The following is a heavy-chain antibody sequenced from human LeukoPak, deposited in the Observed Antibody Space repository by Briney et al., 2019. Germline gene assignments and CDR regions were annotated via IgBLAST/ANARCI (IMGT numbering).Heavy chain of an antibody. V-gene: IGHV4-34*01. J-gene: IGHJ5*02. CDR2: INHSGST. D-gene: IGHD3-3*01. CDR1: GGSFSGYY. CDR3: ARGPHRPYYDFWSGSLLGFDP. Sequence: PSETLSLTCAVYGGSFSGYYWSWIRRPPGKGLEWIGEINHSGSTNYNPSLKSRVTISVDTSKNQFSLKLSSVTAADTAVYYCARGPHRPYYDFWSGSLLGFDPWGQGTLVTVSS.